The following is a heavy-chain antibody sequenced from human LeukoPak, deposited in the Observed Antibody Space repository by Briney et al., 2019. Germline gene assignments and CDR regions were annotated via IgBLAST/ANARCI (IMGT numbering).Heavy chain of an antibody. CDR1: GFTFSSYS. J-gene: IGHJ5*02. Sequence: PGGSLRLSCAASGFTFSSYSMNWVRQAPGKGLEWVSSISSSSSYIYYADSVKGRFTISRDNAKNSLYLQMNSLRAEDTAVYYCARVGVYLGGSYLAWGQGTLVTVSS. CDR3: ARVGVYLGGSYLA. CDR2: ISSSSSYI. V-gene: IGHV3-21*01. D-gene: IGHD1-26*01.